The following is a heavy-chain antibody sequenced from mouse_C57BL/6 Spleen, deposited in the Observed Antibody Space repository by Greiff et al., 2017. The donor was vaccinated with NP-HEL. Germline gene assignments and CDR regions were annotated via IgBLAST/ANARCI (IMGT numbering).Heavy chain of an antibody. J-gene: IGHJ3*01. V-gene: IGHV1-9*01. D-gene: IGHD3-2*02. Sequence: VQLQQSGAELMKPGASVKLSCKATGYTFTGYWIEWVKQRPGHGLEWIGEILPGSGSTNYNEKFKGKATLTADTSSNTAYMQLSSLTTEDSAIYYCARVLPRQLRPGAYWGQGTLVTVSA. CDR3: ARVLPRQLRPGAY. CDR2: ILPGSGST. CDR1: GYTFTGYW.